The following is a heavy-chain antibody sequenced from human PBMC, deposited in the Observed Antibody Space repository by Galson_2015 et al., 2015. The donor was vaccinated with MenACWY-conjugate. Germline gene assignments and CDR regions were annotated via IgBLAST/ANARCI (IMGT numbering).Heavy chain of an antibody. Sequence: SLRLLCAASGFTFSTCWMHWVRQAPGKGLVWVSRINSGGRSTSYADSGKGRFTISRDNAKNTLHLQMNSLRAEDTAVYYCARLGGNYRTTSHFDYWGQGTLVTVSS. CDR1: GFTFSTCW. CDR2: INSGGRST. CDR3: ARLGGNYRTTSHFDY. J-gene: IGHJ4*02. V-gene: IGHV3-74*01. D-gene: IGHD1-26*01.